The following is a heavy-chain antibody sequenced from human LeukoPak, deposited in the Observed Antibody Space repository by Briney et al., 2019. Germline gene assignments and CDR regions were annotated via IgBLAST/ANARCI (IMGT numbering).Heavy chain of an antibody. Sequence: TLSLTCTVSGXSINSGGDYWSWILQHPGKGLECTGYISYSGSTYYIPSLKSRVTISLDTSKNQFSLRLSSVSAADTAVYFCTVGPHHYFDSWGQGTLVTVSS. CDR2: ISYSGST. J-gene: IGHJ4*02. V-gene: IGHV4-31*03. CDR1: GXSINSGGDY. D-gene: IGHD4-11*01. CDR3: TVGPHHYFDS.